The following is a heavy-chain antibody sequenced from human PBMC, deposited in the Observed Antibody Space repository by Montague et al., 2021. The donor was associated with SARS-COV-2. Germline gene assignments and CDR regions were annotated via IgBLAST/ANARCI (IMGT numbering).Heavy chain of an antibody. D-gene: IGHD6-19*01. CDR3: ARGSGWMGNAFDI. J-gene: IGHJ3*02. CDR1: GGSISSNY. V-gene: IGHV4-59*01. Sequence: SETLSLTCTVSGGSISSNYWSCIRQPPGKELEWFGYIYYSGSTNYNPSLKSRVTISVDTSKNQFSPKQISVTAADTAVYYCARGSGWMGNAFDIWGQGTMVTVSS. CDR2: IYYSGST.